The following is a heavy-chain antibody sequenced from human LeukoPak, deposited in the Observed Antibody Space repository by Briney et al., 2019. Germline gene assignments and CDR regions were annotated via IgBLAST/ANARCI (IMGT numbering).Heavy chain of an antibody. V-gene: IGHV4-34*01. CDR2: SNHSGST. D-gene: IGHD3-22*01. Sequence: SETLSLTCGVYGGSFSAYYWSWIRQPPGKGLEWIGESNHSGSTAYNPSLKSRVTISVDTSKNQFSLKLSSVTAADTAVYYCARGPAAVVVVITTAYYYGMDVWGQGTTVTVSS. CDR1: GGSFSAYY. CDR3: ARGPAAVVVVITTAYYYGMDV. J-gene: IGHJ6*02.